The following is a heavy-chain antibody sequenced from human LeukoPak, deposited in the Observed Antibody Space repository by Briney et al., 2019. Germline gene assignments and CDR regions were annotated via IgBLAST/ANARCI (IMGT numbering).Heavy chain of an antibody. CDR1: GFTFSSYW. V-gene: IGHV3-74*01. Sequence: PGGSLRLSCAASGFTFSSYWMHWVRQTPGKGLMWVSRINSDGTTTRYADSVKGRFTISRDNAKNTLYLQINSLRAEDTAVCYCARAPATVKFDPWGQGTLVTVSS. CDR2: INSDGTTT. CDR3: ARAPATVKFDP. D-gene: IGHD3-16*02. J-gene: IGHJ5*02.